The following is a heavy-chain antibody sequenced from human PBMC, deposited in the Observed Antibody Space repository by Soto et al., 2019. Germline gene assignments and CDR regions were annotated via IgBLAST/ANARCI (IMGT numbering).Heavy chain of an antibody. CDR3: AKDRDIALDY. J-gene: IGHJ4*02. CDR1: GFTFSSYG. V-gene: IGHV3-30*18. D-gene: IGHD2-21*02. CDR2: ISYDGSNK. Sequence: GGSLRLSCAASGFTFSSYGMHWVRQAPGKGLEWVAVISYDGSNKYYADSVKGRFTISRDNSKNTLYLQMNSLRAEDTAVYYCAKDRDIALDYWGQGTLVTVSS.